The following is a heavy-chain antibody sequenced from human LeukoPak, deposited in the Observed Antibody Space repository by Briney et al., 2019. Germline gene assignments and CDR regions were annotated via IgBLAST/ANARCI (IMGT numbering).Heavy chain of an antibody. CDR3: ARGRGSGSYYNSPGWFDP. J-gene: IGHJ5*02. CDR2: ISYDGSNK. V-gene: IGHV3-30-3*01. Sequence: GGSLRLSCAASGFTFSSYAMHWVRQAPVKGLEWVAVISYDGSNKYYADSVKGRFTISRDNSKNTLYLQMNSLRAEDTAVYYCARGRGSGSYYNSPGWFDPWGQGTLVTVSS. D-gene: IGHD3-10*01. CDR1: GFTFSSYA.